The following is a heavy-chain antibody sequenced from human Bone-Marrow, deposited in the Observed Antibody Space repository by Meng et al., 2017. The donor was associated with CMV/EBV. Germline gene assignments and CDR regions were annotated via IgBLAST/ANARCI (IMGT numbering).Heavy chain of an antibody. V-gene: IGHV3-30*04. CDR3: ARGQLGWFDP. CDR2: ITYDGSDK. Sequence: LSCAACGFNFSNDAMHWVRQAPDKGLEWVAVITYDGSDKYYADSVKGRFTISTDNSKNTLYLQMNSLRAEDTAVYYCARGQLGWFDPWGQGTLVTVSS. D-gene: IGHD3-10*01. CDR1: GFNFSNDA. J-gene: IGHJ5*02.